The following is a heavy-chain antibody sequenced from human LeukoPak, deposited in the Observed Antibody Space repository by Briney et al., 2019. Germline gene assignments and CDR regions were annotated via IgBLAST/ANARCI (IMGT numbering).Heavy chain of an antibody. CDR1: GFTFSRYS. Sequence: GGSLRLSCAASGFTFSRYSMSWVRQAPGKGLEWVSSISSSSSYIYYADSVKGRFTISRDNAKNSLYLQMNSLRAEDTAVYYCARGKYSSSWDPSSDYWGQGTLVTVSS. CDR2: ISSSSSYI. J-gene: IGHJ4*02. D-gene: IGHD6-13*01. CDR3: ARGKYSSSWDPSSDY. V-gene: IGHV3-21*01.